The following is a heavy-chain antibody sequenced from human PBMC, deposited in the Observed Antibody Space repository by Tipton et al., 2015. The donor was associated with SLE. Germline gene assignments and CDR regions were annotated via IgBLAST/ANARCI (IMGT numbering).Heavy chain of an antibody. CDR1: GFTFSTYW. CDR2: INSDGSST. Sequence: SLRLSCAASGFTFSTYWMHWVRQAPGKGLVWVSRINSDGSSTGYADSVKGRFTITRDNAKNTLYLQMNSLRAEDTAVYYCATERTRCSGYTCSDAFDVWGQGTVVTVSS. V-gene: IGHV3-74*01. J-gene: IGHJ3*01. D-gene: IGHD3-22*01. CDR3: ATERTRCSGYTCSDAFDV.